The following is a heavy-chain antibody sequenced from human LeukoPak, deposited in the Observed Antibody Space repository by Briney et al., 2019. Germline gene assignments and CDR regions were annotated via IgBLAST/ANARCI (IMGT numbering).Heavy chain of an antibody. Sequence: EASVKVSCKTSGYTFATYFMHWVRQAPGQGLEWMGYIKPNSGVTSYAQKFRGRVTMTWDTSISTAYIELSGLTSDDTAIYYCARPTYCGSNCYFNFDYWGQGTLVTVSS. D-gene: IGHD2-21*02. CDR3: ARPTYCGSNCYFNFDY. CDR1: GYTFATYF. CDR2: IKPNSGVT. J-gene: IGHJ4*02. V-gene: IGHV1-2*02.